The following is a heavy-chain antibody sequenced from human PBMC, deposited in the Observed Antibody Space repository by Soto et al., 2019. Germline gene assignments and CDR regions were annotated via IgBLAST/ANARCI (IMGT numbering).Heavy chain of an antibody. Sequence: QVQLVESGGGLVKPGGSLRLSCTASGFTFSDYYMSWIRQAPGKGLEWVSYISSSSSYTNYADSVKGRFTGSRDNAKNSLDLQMNSLRVEDTAVYYCARFCSGDCPNAFDVWGQGTMVTVSS. D-gene: IGHD2-21*02. V-gene: IGHV3-11*06. J-gene: IGHJ3*01. CDR1: GFTFSDYY. CDR2: ISSSSSYT. CDR3: ARFCSGDCPNAFDV.